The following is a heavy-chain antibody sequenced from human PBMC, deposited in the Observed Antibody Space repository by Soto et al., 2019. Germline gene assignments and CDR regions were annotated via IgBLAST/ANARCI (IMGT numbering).Heavy chain of an antibody. CDR1: GFTFSGSA. D-gene: IGHD1-26*01. CDR3: TRIVGAGGY. V-gene: IGHV3-73*01. CDR2: IRSKANSYAT. Sequence: SLRLSCAASGFTFSGSAMHWVRQASGKGLEWVGRIRSKANSYATAYAASVKGRFTISRDDSKNTAYLQMNSLKTEDTAVYYCTRIVGAGGYWGQGTLVTVSS. J-gene: IGHJ4*02.